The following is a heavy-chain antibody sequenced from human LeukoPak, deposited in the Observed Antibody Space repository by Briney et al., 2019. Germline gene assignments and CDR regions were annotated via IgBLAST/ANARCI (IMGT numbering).Heavy chain of an antibody. V-gene: IGHV3-15*01. D-gene: IGHD2-2*01. CDR1: GFIFSNAW. Sequence: GGSLRLSCAASGFIFSNAWMTWVRQAPGKGLEWVGRIKSETDGGTTDYAAPVKGRFTISRDDSKNTLYLQMNSLKTEDTAVYYCTTTLVPAAPYYFDYWGQGTLVTVSS. CDR3: TTTLVPAAPYYFDY. J-gene: IGHJ4*02. CDR2: IKSETDGGTT.